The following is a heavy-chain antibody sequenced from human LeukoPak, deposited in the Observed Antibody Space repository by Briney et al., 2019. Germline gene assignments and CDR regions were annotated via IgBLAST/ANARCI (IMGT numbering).Heavy chain of an antibody. CDR3: ARDSLDGYSGYEGFDY. V-gene: IGHV3-33*01. CDR1: GFTFSSYG. J-gene: IGHJ4*02. D-gene: IGHD5-12*01. Sequence: PGGSLRLSCAASGFTFSSYGMHWVRQAPGKGLEWVAVIWYDGSNKYYADSVKGRFTISRDNSKNTLYLQMNSLRAEDTAVYYCARDSLDGYSGYEGFDYWGQGTLVTVSS. CDR2: IWYDGSNK.